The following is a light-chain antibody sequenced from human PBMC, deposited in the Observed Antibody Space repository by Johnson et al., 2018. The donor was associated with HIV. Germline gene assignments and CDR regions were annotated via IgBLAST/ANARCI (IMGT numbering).Light chain of an antibody. CDR3: GTWDSSLSAGFYV. J-gene: IGLJ1*01. CDR1: SSNIGNNY. V-gene: IGLV1-51*02. Sequence: SVLTQPPSVSAAPGQKVTISCSGSSSNIGNNYVSWYRQLPGTAPKLLIYENNKRPSGIPDRFSGFKSGTSATLGITGLQTGDEADYYCGTWDSSLSAGFYVFGTGTKVTVL. CDR2: ENN.